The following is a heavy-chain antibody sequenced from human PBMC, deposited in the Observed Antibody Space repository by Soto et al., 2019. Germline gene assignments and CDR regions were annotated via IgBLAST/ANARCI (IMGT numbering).Heavy chain of an antibody. CDR2: ISGSGGST. CDR3: AKGGWSGHYYMDV. CDR1: GFTFSSYA. V-gene: IGHV3-23*01. D-gene: IGHD3-3*01. Sequence: GGSLRLSCAASGFTFSSYAMSWVRQAPGKGLEWVSAISGSGGSTYYADSVKGRFTISRDNSKNTLYLQMNSLRAEDTAVYYWAKGGWSGHYYMDVWGKGTTVTVSS. J-gene: IGHJ6*03.